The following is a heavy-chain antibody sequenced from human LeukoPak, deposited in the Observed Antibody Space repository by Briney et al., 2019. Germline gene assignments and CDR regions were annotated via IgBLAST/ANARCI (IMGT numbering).Heavy chain of an antibody. D-gene: IGHD1-14*01. CDR2: INHSGST. CDR3: ARGRKRVSYYFDY. J-gene: IGHJ4*02. Sequence: SETLSLTCAVYGGSFSGYYWSWIRQPPGKGLEWIGEINHSGSTNYNPSLKSRVTISVDTSKNQFSLKLSSVTAADTAVYYCARGRKRVSYYFDYWGQGTLVTVSS. CDR1: GGSFSGYY. V-gene: IGHV4-34*01.